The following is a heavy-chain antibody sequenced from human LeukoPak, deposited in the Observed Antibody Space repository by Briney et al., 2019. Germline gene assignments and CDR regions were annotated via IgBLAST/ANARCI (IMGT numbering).Heavy chain of an antibody. Sequence: ASVKVSCKASGGTFSSYAISWVRQAPGQGLEWMGGIIPIFGTANYAQKFQGRVTITADESTSTAYMELRSLRSDDTAVYYCARDDAIAAAASDAFDIWGQGTMVTVSS. V-gene: IGHV1-69*13. CDR3: ARDDAIAAAASDAFDI. J-gene: IGHJ3*02. CDR1: GGTFSSYA. CDR2: IIPIFGTA. D-gene: IGHD6-13*01.